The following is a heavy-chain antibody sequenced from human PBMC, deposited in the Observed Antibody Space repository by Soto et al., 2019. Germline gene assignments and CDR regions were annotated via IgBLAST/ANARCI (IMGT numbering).Heavy chain of an antibody. D-gene: IGHD3-3*01. V-gene: IGHV4-59*08. CDR2: IYSSGTT. CDR3: ARQASYDFWDGRFYYNYYMDV. CDR1: SGSISGYY. J-gene: IGHJ6*03. Sequence: QVQLQESGPGLVKPSETLSLSCTVSSGSISGYYWSWIRQPPGKGLEWIGSIYSSGTTYYNPSLKSRVTMSVDTSKIQFSLNLSSVTAADTAVDYCARQASYDFWDGRFYYNYYMDVWGKGTPVTVSS.